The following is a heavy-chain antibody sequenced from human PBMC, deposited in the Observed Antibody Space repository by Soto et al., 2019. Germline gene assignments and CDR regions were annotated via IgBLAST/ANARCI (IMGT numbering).Heavy chain of an antibody. CDR3: ARDDCNGGSCDGGHYLDL. Sequence: QVQLVQSGPEVKKAGASVKVSCTAPTDYIFLAYGFDWVREAPGQGLEWMGWISPKFGRTNYARTLQDRFTMTTDVSTNSVSMELRDLRSDDTAVYYCARDDCNGGSCDGGHYLDLWGRGTPISVSS. D-gene: IGHD2-15*01. J-gene: IGHJ2*01. V-gene: IGHV1-18*01. CDR2: ISPKFGRT. CDR1: DYIFLAYG.